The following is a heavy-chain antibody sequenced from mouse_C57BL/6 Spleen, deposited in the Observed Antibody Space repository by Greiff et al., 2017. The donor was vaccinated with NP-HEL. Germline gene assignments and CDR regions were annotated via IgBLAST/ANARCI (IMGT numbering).Heavy chain of an antibody. CDR2: ISSGSSTI. Sequence: EVMLVESGGGLVKPGGSLKLSCAASGFTFSDYGMHWVRQAPEKGLEWVAYISSGSSTIYYADTVKGRFTISRDNAKNTLFLQMTSLRSEVTAMYYCAREGYYGSSYAMDYWGQGTSVTVSS. CDR3: AREGYYGSSYAMDY. J-gene: IGHJ4*01. CDR1: GFTFSDYG. V-gene: IGHV5-17*01. D-gene: IGHD1-1*01.